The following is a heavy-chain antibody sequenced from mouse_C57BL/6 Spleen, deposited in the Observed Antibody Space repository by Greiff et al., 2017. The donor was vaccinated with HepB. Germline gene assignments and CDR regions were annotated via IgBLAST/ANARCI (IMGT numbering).Heavy chain of an antibody. J-gene: IGHJ2*01. CDR3: ASLYYYGTGGY. Sequence: EVKLMESGPGLVKPSQSLSLTCSVTGYSITSGYYWNWIRQFPGNKLEWMGYISYDGSNNCNPSLKNRISITRDTSKNQFFLKLNSVTTEDTATYYCASLYYYGTGGYWGQGTTLTVSS. V-gene: IGHV3-6*01. CDR1: GYSITSGYY. D-gene: IGHD1-1*01. CDR2: ISYDGSN.